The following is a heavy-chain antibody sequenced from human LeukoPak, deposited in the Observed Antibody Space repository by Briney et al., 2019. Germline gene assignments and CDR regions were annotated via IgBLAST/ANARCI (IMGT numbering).Heavy chain of an antibody. CDR2: ISGSGGST. Sequence: GGSLRLSCAASGFTFSSYAMSWVRQAPGKGLEWVSAISGSGGSTYYADSVKGGFTISRDNSKNTLYLQMNSLRAEDTAVYYCAKVRDDFWSGYYIEGISVFDYWGQGTLVTVSS. CDR1: GFTFSSYA. J-gene: IGHJ4*02. V-gene: IGHV3-23*01. D-gene: IGHD3-3*01. CDR3: AKVRDDFWSGYYIEGISVFDY.